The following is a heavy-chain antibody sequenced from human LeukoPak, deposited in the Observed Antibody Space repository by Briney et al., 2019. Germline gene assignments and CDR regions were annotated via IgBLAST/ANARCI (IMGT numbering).Heavy chain of an antibody. D-gene: IGHD4-11*01. Sequence: SETLSLTCTVSGVSISSRHWSWVRQPPGKGLVWIGYVSYGGSTKYNPSLKSRVTISVDTSKNQFSLRLNSVTAADAAVYYCARAERAYTNYDGLYSYFYYMDVWGKGTTVTVSS. J-gene: IGHJ6*03. CDR2: VSYGGST. V-gene: IGHV4-59*11. CDR3: ARAERAYTNYDGLYSYFYYMDV. CDR1: GVSISSRH.